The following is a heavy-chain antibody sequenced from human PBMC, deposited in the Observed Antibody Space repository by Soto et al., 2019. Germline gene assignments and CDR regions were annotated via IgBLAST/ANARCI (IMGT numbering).Heavy chain of an antibody. D-gene: IGHD3-22*01. J-gene: IGHJ4*02. CDR1: GGTSRNYV. Sequence: GASVKVSCKDSGGTSRNYVISWVRQAPGQGLEWMGGIIPIFGIPTYAQKFQGRVTITADDSTSAAYMELRSLRSEDTAVYYCGRDYTSSYNYDSPNDCCFDYWGLGTLVTVSS. CDR2: IIPIFGIP. V-gene: IGHV1-69*13. CDR3: GRDYTSSYNYDSPNDCCFDY.